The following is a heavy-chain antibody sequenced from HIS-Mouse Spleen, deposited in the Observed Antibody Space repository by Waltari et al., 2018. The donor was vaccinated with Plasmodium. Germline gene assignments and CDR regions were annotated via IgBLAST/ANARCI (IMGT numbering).Heavy chain of an antibody. Sequence: QVQLVESGGGVVQPGRSRRLFCAHSGLTFIRYARHWVRQAPGKGLEWVAVISYDGSNKYYADSVKGRFTISRDNSKNTLYLQMNSLRAEDTAVYYCARLYYDFWSGYYPYGMDVWGQGTTVTVSS. V-gene: IGHV3-30*04. D-gene: IGHD3-3*01. CDR2: ISYDGSNK. CDR3: ARLYYDFWSGYYPYGMDV. CDR1: GLTFIRYA. J-gene: IGHJ6*02.